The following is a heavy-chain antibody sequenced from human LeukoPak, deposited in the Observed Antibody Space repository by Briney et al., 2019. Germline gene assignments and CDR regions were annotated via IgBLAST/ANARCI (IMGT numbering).Heavy chain of an antibody. D-gene: IGHD3-10*01. V-gene: IGHV3-30*18. CDR1: GFTFSSYG. Sequence: GGSLRLSCAASGFTFSSYGMHWVRQAPGKGLEWLAVISYDGSNKYYADSVKGRFTISRDNSKNTLYLQMNSLRAEDTAVYYCAKQGGDRYYYGSGLDYWGQGTLVTVSS. CDR2: ISYDGSNK. J-gene: IGHJ4*02. CDR3: AKQGGDRYYYGSGLDY.